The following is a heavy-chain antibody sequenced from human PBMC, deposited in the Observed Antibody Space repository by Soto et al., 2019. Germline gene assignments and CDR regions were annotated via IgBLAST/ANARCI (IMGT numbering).Heavy chain of an antibody. Sequence: ASVKVSCKASGYTFTSYAMHWVRQAPGQRLEWMGWINAGNGNTKYSQKFQGRVTITRDTSASTAYMELSSLRSEDTAVYYCARGVSSGYYPDYWGQGTLVTVSS. D-gene: IGHD3-22*01. V-gene: IGHV1-3*01. CDR3: ARGVSSGYYPDY. J-gene: IGHJ4*02. CDR2: INAGNGNT. CDR1: GYTFTSYA.